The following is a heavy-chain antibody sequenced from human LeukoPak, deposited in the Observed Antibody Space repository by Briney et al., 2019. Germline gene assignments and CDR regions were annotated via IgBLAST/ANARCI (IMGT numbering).Heavy chain of an antibody. CDR2: ISPGSNYK. CDR1: GFSFSGYT. D-gene: IGHD3-9*01. Sequence: PGGSLRLSCAASGFSFSGYTINWVRQAPGKGLEWVSSISPGSNYKHYANSVKGRFTISRDSRKTSLYLQLNSLRTEDTALYYCAKAPTPTGFYMHYWGQGTLVTVSS. CDR3: AKAPTPTGFYMHY. J-gene: IGHJ4*02. V-gene: IGHV3-21*04.